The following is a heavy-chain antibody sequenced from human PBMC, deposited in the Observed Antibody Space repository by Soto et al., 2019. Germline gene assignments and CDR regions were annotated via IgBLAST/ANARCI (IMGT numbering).Heavy chain of an antibody. CDR1: VCTVITNY. Sequence: WLCXRLSGSAAVCTVITNYIIWVRQAPGKGLEWVSVIYSGSSTYYADSVKGRFTISRDNSRNTLFLQMNSLRAEDTAIYYCVREVYDFDIRGQRTMV. V-gene: IGHV3-53*01. CDR2: IYSGSST. CDR3: VREVYDFDI. J-gene: IGHJ3*02.